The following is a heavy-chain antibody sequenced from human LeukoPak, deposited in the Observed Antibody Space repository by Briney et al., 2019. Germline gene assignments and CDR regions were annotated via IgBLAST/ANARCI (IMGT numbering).Heavy chain of an antibody. D-gene: IGHD6-19*01. CDR1: GFSFSSYA. V-gene: IGHV3-23*01. CDR3: AKGSGSGWYGWFAP. CDR2: IDASGGAT. J-gene: IGHJ5*02. Sequence: GESLRLSCAASGFSFSSYAMYWVRQAPGKGLEWVSSIDASGGATYYADSVKGRFTISRDNSKNTFYLQMNSLRAEDTAVYFCAKGSGSGWYGWFAPWGKGTLVTVSS.